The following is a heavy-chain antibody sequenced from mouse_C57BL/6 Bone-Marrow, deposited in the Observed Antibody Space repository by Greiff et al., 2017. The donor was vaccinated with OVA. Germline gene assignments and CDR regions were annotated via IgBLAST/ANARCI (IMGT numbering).Heavy chain of an antibody. D-gene: IGHD1-1*01. Sequence: QVQLQQPGAELVNPGASVKMSCKASGYTFTSYWITWVKQRPGQGLEWIGDIYPGSGSTNYNEKFKSKATLTVDTSSSTAYMQLSSLTSEDSAVYYCAREGGIYYYGFFDYWGQGTTLTVSS. J-gene: IGHJ2*01. CDR2: IYPGSGST. CDR1: GYTFTSYW. V-gene: IGHV1-55*01. CDR3: AREGGIYYYGFFDY.